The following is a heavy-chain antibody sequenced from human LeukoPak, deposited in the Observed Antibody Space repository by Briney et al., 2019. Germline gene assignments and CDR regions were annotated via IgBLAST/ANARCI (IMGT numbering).Heavy chain of an antibody. D-gene: IGHD6-19*01. Sequence: ASVTVSCKASGYTFTGYYMHWVRQAPGQGLEWMGWINPNSGGTNYAQKFQGRVTMTRDTSISTAYMELSRLRSDDTAGYYCARVVSGWYPIDYWGQGTLVTVSS. V-gene: IGHV1-2*02. CDR1: GYTFTGYY. CDR2: INPNSGGT. CDR3: ARVVSGWYPIDY. J-gene: IGHJ4*02.